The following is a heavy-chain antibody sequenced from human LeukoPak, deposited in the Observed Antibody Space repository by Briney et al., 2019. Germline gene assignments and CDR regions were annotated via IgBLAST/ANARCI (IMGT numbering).Heavy chain of an antibody. CDR2: ISSSSSYI. V-gene: IGHV3-21*04. J-gene: IGHJ4*02. CDR1: GFTFSSYS. Sequence: GGSLRLSCAASGFTFSSYSMNWVRQAPGKGLEWVSSISSSSSYIYYADSVQGRFTISRDNSRNTLSLQMSSLRPDDTAIYYCVRDFGRGDYPGFFWGQGTLVTVSS. D-gene: IGHD3-10*01. CDR3: VRDFGRGDYPGFF.